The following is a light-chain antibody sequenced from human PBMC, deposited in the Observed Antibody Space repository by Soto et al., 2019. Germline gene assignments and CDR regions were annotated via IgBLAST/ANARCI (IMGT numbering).Light chain of an antibody. V-gene: IGKV3-20*01. CDR3: HQYGSSPWT. J-gene: IGKJ1*01. CDR1: QSVSSSH. Sequence: EIVLTQSPGTLSLSPGERATLSCRASQSVSSSHLAWYQQKPGQAPRLLMYGASSRATCIPDRFSGSGSGTDFTLTISRLEPEDFAVFYCHQYGSSPWTFGQGTKVEIK. CDR2: GAS.